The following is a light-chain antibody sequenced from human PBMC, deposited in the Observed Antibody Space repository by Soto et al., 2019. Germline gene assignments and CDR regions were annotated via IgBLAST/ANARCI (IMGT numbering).Light chain of an antibody. CDR2: MIS. CDR3: MQATQPYT. Sequence: DFVMTQTPLSSPVTLGQPASISCRSSQSLVHSEGNTYLSWLHQRPGQPPRLLIYMISIRFSGVPDRFSGSGAGTDFTLKISRVEAEDVGVYYCMQATQPYTFGQGTKLEIK. V-gene: IGKV2-24*01. J-gene: IGKJ2*01. CDR1: QSLVHSEGNTY.